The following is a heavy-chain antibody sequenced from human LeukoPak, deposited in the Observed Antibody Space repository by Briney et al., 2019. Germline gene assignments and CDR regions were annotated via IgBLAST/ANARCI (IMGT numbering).Heavy chain of an antibody. D-gene: IGHD1-7*01. CDR2: INQEGSEK. J-gene: IGHJ4*02. Sequence: RGSLRLSCAASRFTFSNYWMNWFRRAPGKGREWVANINQEGSEKNYVDSVKGRFTISRDNAENSLYLQMNSLRAEDTAVYYCARDGENWNYGNFDYWGQGTLVTVSS. CDR3: ARDGENWNYGNFDY. V-gene: IGHV3-7*01. CDR1: RFTFSNYW.